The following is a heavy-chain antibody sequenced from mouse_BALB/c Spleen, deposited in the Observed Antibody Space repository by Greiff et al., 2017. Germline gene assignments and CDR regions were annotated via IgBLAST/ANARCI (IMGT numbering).Heavy chain of an antibody. D-gene: IGHD2-10*01. J-gene: IGHJ1*01. V-gene: IGHV1-18*01. CDR2: INPNNGGT. CDR3: ARSPAYYGNYGNFDV. CDR1: GYTFTDYN. Sequence: VQLKQSGPELVKPGASVKIPCKASGYTFTDYNMDWVKQSHGKSLEWIGDINPNNGGTIYNQKFKGKATLTVDKSSSTAYMELRSLTSEDTAVYYCARSPAYYGNYGNFDVWGAGTTVTVSS.